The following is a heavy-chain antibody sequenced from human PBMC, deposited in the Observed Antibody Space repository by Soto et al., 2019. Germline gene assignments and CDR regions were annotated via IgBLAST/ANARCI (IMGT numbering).Heavy chain of an antibody. J-gene: IGHJ4*02. CDR1: GGSISSSSYY. CDR3: ARQRVVVVVAATHPIDY. CDR2: IYYSGST. Sequence: QLQLQESGPGLVKPSETLSLTCTVSGGSISSSSYYWGWIRQPPGKGQEWIGSIYYSGSTYYNPSLKSRVTISVDTSKNQFSLKLSSVTAADTAVYYCARQRVVVVVAATHPIDYWGQGTLVTVSS. D-gene: IGHD2-15*01. V-gene: IGHV4-39*01.